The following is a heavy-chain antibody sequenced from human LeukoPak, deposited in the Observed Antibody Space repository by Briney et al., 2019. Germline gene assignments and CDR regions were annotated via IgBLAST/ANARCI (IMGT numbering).Heavy chain of an antibody. V-gene: IGHV3-21*01. D-gene: IGHD2-15*01. CDR3: ARDGELVVNDY. J-gene: IGHJ4*02. CDR1: GFTFSSYS. CDR2: ISSSSSYI. Sequence: PGGSLRLSCTASGFTFSSYSMNWVRQAPGKGMDWVSSISSSSSYIYYADSVKGRFTISRDNAKNSLYLQMNSLRAEDTAVYYCARDGELVVNDYWGQGTLVTVSS.